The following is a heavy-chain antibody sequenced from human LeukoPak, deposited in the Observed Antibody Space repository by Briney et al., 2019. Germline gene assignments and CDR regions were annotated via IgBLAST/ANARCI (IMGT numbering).Heavy chain of an antibody. CDR1: GFTFSSYS. J-gene: IGHJ4*02. Sequence: GGSLRLSCAASGFTFSSYSMNWVRQAPGKGLEWVSSISSSSSYIYYAGSVKGRFTISRDNAKNSLYLQMNSLRAEDTAVYYCARDTDYYGSGGISDYWGQGTLVTASS. CDR3: ARDTDYYGSGGISDY. V-gene: IGHV3-21*01. D-gene: IGHD3-10*01. CDR2: ISSSSSYI.